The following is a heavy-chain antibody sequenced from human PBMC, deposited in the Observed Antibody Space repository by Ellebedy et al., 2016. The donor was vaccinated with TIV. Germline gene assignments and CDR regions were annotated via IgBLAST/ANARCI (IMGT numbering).Heavy chain of an antibody. D-gene: IGHD2/OR15-2a*01. CDR2: ISDDRINK. J-gene: IGHJ4*02. Sequence: PGGSLRLSCAASGFTFSSYAMHWVRQAPGKGLEWVAVISDDRINKEYADSVKGRFTISRDNSKNTVYLQMNSLRAEDTAVYYCARGVLSGYWGQGTLVTVSS. CDR3: ARGVLSGY. CDR1: GFTFSSYA. V-gene: IGHV3-30*14.